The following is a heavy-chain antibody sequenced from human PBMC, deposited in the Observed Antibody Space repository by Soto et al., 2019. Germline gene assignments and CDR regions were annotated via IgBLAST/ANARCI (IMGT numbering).Heavy chain of an antibody. D-gene: IGHD3-3*01. J-gene: IGHJ5*02. Sequence: PSETLSLTCTVSGGSISSYYWSWIRQPPGKGLEWIGYIYDSGSTNYNPSLKSRVTISVDTSKNQFSLKLSSVTAADTAVYYCARHHIRFLEWCPRGGWFDPWGQGTLVTVSS. CDR1: GGSISSYY. CDR2: IYDSGST. V-gene: IGHV4-59*08. CDR3: ARHHIRFLEWCPRGGWFDP.